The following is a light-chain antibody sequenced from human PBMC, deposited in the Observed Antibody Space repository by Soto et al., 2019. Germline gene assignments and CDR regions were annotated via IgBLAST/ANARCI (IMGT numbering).Light chain of an antibody. V-gene: IGKV3-20*01. J-gene: IGKJ5*01. CDR2: CVS. CDR1: QSVSSNY. Sequence: ETVLTQSPGTLSLSPGERATLSCRASQSVSSNYLVWYQQKPGQAPRLLISCVSTMATGIPDRFSGSGYGKAFTLTISRLEPEDVAVYYCQQYAPSPAITFGQGTRVEIK. CDR3: QQYAPSPAIT.